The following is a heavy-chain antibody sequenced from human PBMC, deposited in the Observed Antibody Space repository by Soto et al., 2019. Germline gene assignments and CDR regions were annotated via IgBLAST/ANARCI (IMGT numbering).Heavy chain of an antibody. Sequence: QPHLEQSGPEVKKPGASVKISCKASAYAFSKYGFNWVRRAPGQGLEWLAWISSYNDNTNYAQKSQGRVTVTKDTSTNTIYMDLRSLTSDDTAVYYCASGSWGLHGDGFDPWGQGTLVTVSS. D-gene: IGHD3-16*01. J-gene: IGHJ5*02. CDR1: AYAFSKYG. V-gene: IGHV1-18*04. CDR3: ASGSWGLHGDGFDP. CDR2: ISSYNDNT.